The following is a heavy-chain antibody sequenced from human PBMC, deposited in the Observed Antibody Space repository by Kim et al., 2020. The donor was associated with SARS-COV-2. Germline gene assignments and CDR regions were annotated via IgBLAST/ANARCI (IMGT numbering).Heavy chain of an antibody. V-gene: IGHV3-7*01. J-gene: IGHJ6*02. D-gene: IGHD1-26*01. CDR1: GFTFSSYW. CDR2: IKQDGSEK. CDR3: ARDQWELGYYYYGMDV. Sequence: GGSLRLSCAASGFTFSSYWMSWVRQAPGKGLEWVANIKQDGSEKYYVDSVKGRFTISRDNAKNSLYLQMNSLRAEDTAVYYCARDQWELGYYYYGMDVWGQGTTVTVSS.